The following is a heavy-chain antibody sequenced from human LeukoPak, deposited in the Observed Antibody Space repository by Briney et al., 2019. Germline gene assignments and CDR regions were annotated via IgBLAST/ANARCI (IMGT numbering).Heavy chain of an antibody. V-gene: IGHV3-21*04. Sequence: PGGSLRLSCAASGFTFSSYTMNWVRQAPGKGLEWVSSISSSSSYIYYADSVKGRFTISRDNAKNSLYLQMNSLRAEDTALYYCAKGVLYYYYGMDVWGQGTTVTVSS. CDR2: ISSSSSYI. CDR3: AKGVLYYYYGMDV. CDR1: GFTFSSYT. J-gene: IGHJ6*02.